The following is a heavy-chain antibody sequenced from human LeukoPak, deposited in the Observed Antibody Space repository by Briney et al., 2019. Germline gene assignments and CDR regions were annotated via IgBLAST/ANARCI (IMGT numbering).Heavy chain of an antibody. V-gene: IGHV3-33*06. D-gene: IGHD1-26*01. CDR1: GFTFSSYG. CDR2: IWYDGSNK. CDR3: AKDVVGAYFDY. J-gene: IGHJ4*02. Sequence: VGSLRLSCAASGFTFSSYGMHWVRQAPGKGLEWVADIWYDGSNKYYADSVKGRFTISRDNTKNTLYLQMNSLRAEDTAVYYCAKDVVGAYFDYWGQGTLVTVSS.